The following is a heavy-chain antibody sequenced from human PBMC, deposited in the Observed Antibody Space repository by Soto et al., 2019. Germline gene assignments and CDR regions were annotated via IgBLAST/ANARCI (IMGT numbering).Heavy chain of an antibody. V-gene: IGHV3-23*01. J-gene: IGHJ4*02. CDR3: AKDISVAGTGDY. Sequence: EVQVLEAGGGLVQPGGSLRLSCAASGFTFSSYAMSWVRQAPGKGLEWVSAISGSGGSTYYADSVKGRFTISRDNSKNTLYLQMNSLRAEDTAVYYCAKDISVAGTGDYWGQGTLVTVSS. CDR1: GFTFSSYA. CDR2: ISGSGGST. D-gene: IGHD6-19*01.